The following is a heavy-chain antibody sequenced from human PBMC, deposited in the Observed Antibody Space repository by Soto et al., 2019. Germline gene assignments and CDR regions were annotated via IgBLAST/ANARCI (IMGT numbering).Heavy chain of an antibody. V-gene: IGHV3-74*01. D-gene: IGHD6-25*01. CDR2: VNEHGTDS. CDR1: GFTFSDCW. Sequence: PGGSLRLSCVASGFTFSDCWMHWVRQAPGKGLEWVSRVNEHGTDSNYADSVKGRFTISRDNAKNTVYLQMNGLGAEDTAVYYCARVEAVTRGIDYWGQGTLVTVSS. J-gene: IGHJ4*02. CDR3: ARVEAVTRGIDY.